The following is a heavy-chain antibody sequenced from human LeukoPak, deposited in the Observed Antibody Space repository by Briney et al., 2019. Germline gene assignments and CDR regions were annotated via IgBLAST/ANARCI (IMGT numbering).Heavy chain of an antibody. D-gene: IGHD3-3*01. CDR1: GFTFSSYA. Sequence: PGGSLRLSCAASGFTFSSYAMHWVRQAPGKGLEYVSAISSNGGSTYYANSVKGRFTISRDNSRNALYLQMGSLRAEDMAVYYCARGGVTPFDYWGQGTLVTVSS. J-gene: IGHJ4*02. V-gene: IGHV3-64*01. CDR2: ISSNGGST. CDR3: ARGGVTPFDY.